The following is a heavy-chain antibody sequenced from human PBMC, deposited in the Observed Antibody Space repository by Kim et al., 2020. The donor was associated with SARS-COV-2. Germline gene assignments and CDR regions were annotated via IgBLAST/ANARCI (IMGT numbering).Heavy chain of an antibody. V-gene: IGHV3-15*01. CDR3: TTWDSGVGPDYYDTPDY. CDR1: GFTFSNAW. Sequence: GGSLRLSCAASGFTFSNAWMSWVRQAPGKGLEWVGRIKSKTDGGTTDYAAPVKGRFTISRDDSKNTLYLQMNSLKTEDTAVYYCTTWDSGVGPDYYDTPDYWGQGTLVTVSS. CDR2: IKSKTDGGTT. D-gene: IGHD3-22*01. J-gene: IGHJ4*02.